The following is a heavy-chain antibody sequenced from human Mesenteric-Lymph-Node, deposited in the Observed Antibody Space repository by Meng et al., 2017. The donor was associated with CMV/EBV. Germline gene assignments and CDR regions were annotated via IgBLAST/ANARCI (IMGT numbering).Heavy chain of an antibody. V-gene: IGHV3-23*01. CDR3: ARPLLAYSGFDY. CDR1: GFTFRSYV. Sequence: GGSLRLSCAASGFTFRSYVMTWVRQAPGKGLEWVSATTGSGGITSYADSVKGRFTMSRDNSKSTVYLQMSSLRAEDTAVYYCARPLLAYSGFDYWGQGTLVTVSS. J-gene: IGHJ4*02. D-gene: IGHD2-21*01. CDR2: TTGSGGIT.